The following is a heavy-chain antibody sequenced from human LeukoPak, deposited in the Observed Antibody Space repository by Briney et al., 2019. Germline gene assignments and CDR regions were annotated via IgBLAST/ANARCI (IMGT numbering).Heavy chain of an antibody. V-gene: IGHV3-9*01. CDR2: ISWNSGSI. Sequence: GRSLRLSCAASGFTFDDYAMHWVRQAPGKGLEWVSGISWNSGSIGYADSVKGRFTISRDNAKNSLYLQMNSLRAEDTALYYCAKESYDSSGYYSFGYWGQGTLVTVSS. D-gene: IGHD3-22*01. CDR1: GFTFDDYA. J-gene: IGHJ4*02. CDR3: AKESYDSSGYYSFGY.